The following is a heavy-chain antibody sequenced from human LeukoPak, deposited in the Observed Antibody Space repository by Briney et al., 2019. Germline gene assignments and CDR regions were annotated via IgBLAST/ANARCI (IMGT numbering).Heavy chain of an antibody. CDR1: GFRFSDYY. CDR2: ISSSSSYT. J-gene: IGHJ4*02. Sequence: PGGSLRLSCAASGFRFSDYYMSWIRQAPGQGLEWVSYISSSSSYTNYADSVKGRFTISRDNAKNSLYLQMNSLRDEDTAVYYCATKTGPFDYWGQGTLVTVSS. V-gene: IGHV3-11*06. CDR3: ATKTGPFDY. D-gene: IGHD3-9*01.